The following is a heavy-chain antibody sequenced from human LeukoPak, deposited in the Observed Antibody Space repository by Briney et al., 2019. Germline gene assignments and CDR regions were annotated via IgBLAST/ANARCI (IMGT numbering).Heavy chain of an antibody. J-gene: IGHJ6*02. V-gene: IGHV3-74*01. CDR2: INGEGSRI. CDR3: ARDPGYYYGMDV. CDR1: GFNLRTYW. Sequence: QSGGSLRLSCAVTGFNLRTYWLHWVRHSPGRGLEWVARINGEGSRISYADSVRGRFTISRDNAKNTAYLQMNSLRAEDTALYYCARDPGYYYGMDVWGQGTTVVVSS.